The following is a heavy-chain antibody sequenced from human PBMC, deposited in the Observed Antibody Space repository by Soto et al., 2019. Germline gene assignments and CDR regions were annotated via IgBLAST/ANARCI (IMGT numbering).Heavy chain of an antibody. CDR1: GFTFSSYA. CDR2: ISGSGGST. V-gene: IGHV3-23*01. CDR3: AKGQGNYDNSGYYRKEYYYYGMDV. Sequence: EVQLLESGGGLVQPGGSLRLSCAASGFTFSSYAMSWVRQAPGKGLEWVSAISGSGGSTYYADSVKGRFTISRDNSKNTLYLQMNSRRAEDTAVYYCAKGQGNYDNSGYYRKEYYYYGMDVWGQGTTVTVSS. D-gene: IGHD3-22*01. J-gene: IGHJ6*02.